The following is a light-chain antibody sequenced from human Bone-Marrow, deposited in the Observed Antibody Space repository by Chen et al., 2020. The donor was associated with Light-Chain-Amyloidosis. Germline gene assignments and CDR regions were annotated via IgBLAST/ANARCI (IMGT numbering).Light chain of an antibody. CDR2: GNS. CDR3: QSYDSSLSGFYV. Sequence: QSVLPQPPSVSGAPGQPVTLSCTGISSNIGAGYDVHWYQQLPGTAPKLLIYGNSNRPAGVPDRFSGSKSGTSASLAITGLQAEDEADYYCQSYDSSLSGFYVFGTGTKVTVL. V-gene: IGLV1-40*01. J-gene: IGLJ1*01. CDR1: SSNIGAGYD.